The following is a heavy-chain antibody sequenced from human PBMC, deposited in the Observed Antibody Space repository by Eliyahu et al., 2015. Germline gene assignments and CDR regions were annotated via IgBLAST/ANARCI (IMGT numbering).Heavy chain of an antibody. Sequence: QMQLVQSGAEVKKPGASVKVXCKASGYXFTGYYMPRVPQAPGQGLEWMGWINPNSGGTNYAQKFQGRVTMTRDTPISTAYMELSRLRSDDTAVYYCAEDSSGHYGMDVWGQGTTVTVSS. CDR1: GYXFTGYY. J-gene: IGHJ6*02. D-gene: IGHD3-22*01. V-gene: IGHV1-2*02. CDR3: AEDSSGHYGMDV. CDR2: INPNSGGT.